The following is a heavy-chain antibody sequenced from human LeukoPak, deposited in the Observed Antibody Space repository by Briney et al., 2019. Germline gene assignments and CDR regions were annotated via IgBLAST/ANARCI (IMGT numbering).Heavy chain of an antibody. CDR1: GGSIISYY. V-gene: IGHV4-59*01. CDR3: ARDRGIGWLFDY. J-gene: IGHJ4*02. Sequence: SETLSLTCTVSGGSIISYYWSWIRQPPGKGLEWIGYIFYSGSTNYNPSLKSRVNISVDTSKNQFSLKLSSVTAADTAVYYCARDRGIGWLFDYWGQGTLVTVSS. D-gene: IGHD5-24*01. CDR2: IFYSGST.